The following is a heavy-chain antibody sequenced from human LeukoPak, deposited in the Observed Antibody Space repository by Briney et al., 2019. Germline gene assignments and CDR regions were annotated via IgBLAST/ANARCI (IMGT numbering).Heavy chain of an antibody. J-gene: IGHJ1*01. D-gene: IGHD5-24*01. CDR1: GYTFTGYY. CDR3: ARPMRGDGYNFQYFQH. Sequence: ASVKVSCKASGYTFTGYYMHWVRQAPGQGLEWMGRINPNSGGTNYAQKFQGRVTMTRDTSISTAYMELSRLRSDDTDVYYCARPMRGDGYNFQYFQHWGQGTLVTVSS. V-gene: IGHV1-2*05. CDR2: INPNSGGT.